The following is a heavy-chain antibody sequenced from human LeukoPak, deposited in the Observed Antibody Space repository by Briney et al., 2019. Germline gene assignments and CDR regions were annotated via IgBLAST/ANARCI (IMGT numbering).Heavy chain of an antibody. CDR1: GFTFDDYA. Sequence: GRSLRLSCAASGFTFDDYAMHWVRQAPGKGLEWVSGISWNSGSMGYADSVKGRFTISRDNAKNSLYLQMNSLRAEDTALYYCAKSYYYYYMDVWGKGTTVTVSS. CDR3: AKSYYYYYMDV. J-gene: IGHJ6*03. V-gene: IGHV3-9*01. CDR2: ISWNSGSM.